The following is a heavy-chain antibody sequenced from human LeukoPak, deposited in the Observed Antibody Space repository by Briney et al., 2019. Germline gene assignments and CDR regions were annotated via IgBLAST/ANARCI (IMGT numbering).Heavy chain of an antibody. CDR3: VTYYYGSSAPKRNY. CDR2: ISHSGST. J-gene: IGHJ4*02. D-gene: IGHD3-22*01. V-gene: IGHV4-34*01. CDR1: GGSFSDYF. Sequence: KSSETLSLTCAVYGGSFSDYFWSWIRQPPGKGLEWIGEISHSGSTTYNPSLRSRVTISGDTSKKQFSLKLSSVTAADTAVYHCVTYYYGSSAPKRNYWGQGILVTVSS.